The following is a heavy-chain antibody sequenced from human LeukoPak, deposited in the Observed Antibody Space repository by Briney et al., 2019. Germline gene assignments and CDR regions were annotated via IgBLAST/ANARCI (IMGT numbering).Heavy chain of an antibody. CDR3: ARYYYDSSGYYYVTHNWFDP. CDR1: GFTFSSYW. J-gene: IGHJ5*02. Sequence: PGGSLRLSCAASGFTFSSYWMSWVRQAPGKGLEWVANIKQDGSERYYVDSVKGRFTISRDNAKNSLYLQMNSLRAEDTAVYYSARYYYDSSGYYYVTHNWFDPWGQGTLVTVSS. V-gene: IGHV3-7*01. CDR2: IKQDGSER. D-gene: IGHD3-22*01.